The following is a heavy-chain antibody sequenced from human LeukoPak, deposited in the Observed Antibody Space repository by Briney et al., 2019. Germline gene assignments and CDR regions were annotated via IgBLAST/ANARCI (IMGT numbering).Heavy chain of an antibody. D-gene: IGHD3-9*01. CDR3: AALGADYDILTGYSRLGYYGMDV. CDR1: GFTFSSYE. CDR2: ISSSGSTI. J-gene: IGHJ6*04. Sequence: PGGSLRLSCAASGFTFSSYEMNWVRQAPGKGLEWVSYISSSGSTIYYADSVKGRFTISRDNAKNSLYLQMNSLRAEDTAVCYCAALGADYDILTGYSRLGYYGMDVWGKGTTVTVSS. V-gene: IGHV3-48*03.